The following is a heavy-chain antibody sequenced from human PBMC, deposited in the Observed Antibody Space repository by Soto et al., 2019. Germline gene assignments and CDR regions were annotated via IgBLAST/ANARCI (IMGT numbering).Heavy chain of an antibody. CDR1: GFTFSSYA. J-gene: IGHJ6*02. Sequence: PGGSLRLSCAASGFTFSSYAMSWVRQAPGKGLEWVSAISGSGGSTYYADSVKGRFTISRDNSKNTLYLQMNSLRAEDTAVYYCAKEGYSYGFYYYYYGTDVWGQGTTVTVSS. CDR2: ISGSGGST. CDR3: AKEGYSYGFYYYYYGTDV. D-gene: IGHD5-18*01. V-gene: IGHV3-23*01.